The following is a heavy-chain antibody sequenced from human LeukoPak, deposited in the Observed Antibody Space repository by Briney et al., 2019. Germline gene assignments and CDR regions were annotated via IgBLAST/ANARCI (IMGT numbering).Heavy chain of an antibody. CDR2: IRYDGSNK. V-gene: IGHV3-30*02. J-gene: IGHJ4*02. D-gene: IGHD1-26*01. CDR3: AKITDGELRRFDY. Sequence: PGGSLRLSCAASGFTFSSYAMHWVRQAPGKGLEGVAFIRYDGSNKYYADSVKGRFTISRDNPKNTLYLQMNSLRAEDTAVYYCAKITDGELRRFDYWGQGTLVTVSS. CDR1: GFTFSSYA.